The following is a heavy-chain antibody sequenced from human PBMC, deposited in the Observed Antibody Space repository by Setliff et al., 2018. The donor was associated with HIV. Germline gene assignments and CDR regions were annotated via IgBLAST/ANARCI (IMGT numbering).Heavy chain of an antibody. CDR2: IFYSGSA. Sequence: PSETLSLTCTVSGGSISSSSYYWGWIRQPPGKGREWIGSIFYSGSANYNPSLKSRVTMSIDTSQNQFSLKLTSVTATDTAVYYCARHRYSSSINWFDPWGQGTLVTVSS. J-gene: IGHJ5*02. V-gene: IGHV4-39*01. D-gene: IGHD6-13*01. CDR3: ARHRYSSSINWFDP. CDR1: GGSISSSSYY.